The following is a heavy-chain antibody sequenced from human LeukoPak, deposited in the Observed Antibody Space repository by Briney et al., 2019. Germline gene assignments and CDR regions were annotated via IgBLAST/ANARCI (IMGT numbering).Heavy chain of an antibody. CDR3: ARGWGYDILTGYYYYFDY. Sequence: ASVKVSCKASGYTFTSYYMHWVRQAPGQGLEWMGIINPSGGSTSYAQKFQGRVTMTRDMSTSTVYMELSSLRAEDTAVYYCARGWGYDILTGYYYYFDYWGQGTLVTVSS. V-gene: IGHV1-46*01. J-gene: IGHJ4*02. CDR1: GYTFTSYY. D-gene: IGHD3-9*01. CDR2: INPSGGST.